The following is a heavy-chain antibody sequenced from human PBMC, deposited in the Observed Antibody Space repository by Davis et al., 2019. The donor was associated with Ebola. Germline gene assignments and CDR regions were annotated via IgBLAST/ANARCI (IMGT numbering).Heavy chain of an antibody. Sequence: SETLSLTCTVPGRSLSSYYWCWIRQPPGKGLEWIGYIYYSGSTNYNPSLKSRVTISVDTSKNQFSLKLSSVTAADTAVYYCARVEGGSGLDYWGQGTLVTVSS. CDR1: GRSLSSYY. CDR2: IYYSGST. J-gene: IGHJ4*02. CDR3: ARVEGGSGLDY. D-gene: IGHD3/OR15-3a*01. V-gene: IGHV4-59*01.